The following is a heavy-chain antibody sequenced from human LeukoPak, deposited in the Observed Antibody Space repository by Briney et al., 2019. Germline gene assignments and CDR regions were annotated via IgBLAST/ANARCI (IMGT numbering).Heavy chain of an antibody. J-gene: IGHJ4*02. CDR1: RFTHKSFY. V-gene: IGHV3-30*13. CDR3: AKGSYATGWYNYLDL. CDR2: ISYDGSNN. D-gene: IGHD6-19*01. Sequence: PGKSVSLLYGAWRFTHKSFYFLGVTQARGKARVGGAIISYDGSNNYYADSVKGRFTISRDNTRGSLYLQMDSLRADDTAVYYCAKGSYATGWYNYLDLWGQGTLVTVS.